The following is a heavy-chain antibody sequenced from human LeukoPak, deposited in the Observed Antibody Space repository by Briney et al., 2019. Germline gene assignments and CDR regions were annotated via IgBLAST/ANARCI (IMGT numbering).Heavy chain of an antibody. D-gene: IGHD3-22*01. Sequence: PGGSLRLSCAASGFKLIGYSMNWVRQAPGKGREWVSYINSSSGTIIYADSVKGRFTISRDNAKNCLYRQMNSLRAEEPAVYYCAKEGDNTGYRYFDDWGQGTLVTVSS. CDR2: INSSSGTI. CDR3: AKEGDNTGYRYFDD. CDR1: GFKLIGYS. V-gene: IGHV3-48*04. J-gene: IGHJ4*02.